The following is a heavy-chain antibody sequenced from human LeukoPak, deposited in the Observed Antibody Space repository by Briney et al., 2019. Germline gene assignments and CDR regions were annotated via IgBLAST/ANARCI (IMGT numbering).Heavy chain of an antibody. D-gene: IGHD5-24*01. V-gene: IGHV3-11*06. CDR2: IGIDSGNT. CDR3: ARDYKYAFDN. CDR1: GFTFSDYS. Sequence: PGGPLRLSCAASGFTFSDYSMSWVRQAPGKGLEWISYIGIDSGNTNYADSVKGRFTISGDKAKNSLYLQMNSLRVEDTAVYYCARDYKYAFDNWGQGTLVTVSS. J-gene: IGHJ4*02.